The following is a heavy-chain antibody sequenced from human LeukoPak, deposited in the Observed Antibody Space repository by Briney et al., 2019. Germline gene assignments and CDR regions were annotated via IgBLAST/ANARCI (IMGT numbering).Heavy chain of an antibody. D-gene: IGHD2-15*01. CDR3: ARGLGYCSGGTCYYYYMAV. V-gene: IGHV4-59*01. Sequence: SETLSLTCSVSAGSMRTYYWSWIRQPPGKGLEWIGYIHDTGSTNYNPSLKSRVTISVDTSKNQFSLRLSSVTAADTAVYYCARGLGYCSGGTCYYYYMAVWGKGTTVTVSS. CDR2: IHDTGST. J-gene: IGHJ6*03. CDR1: AGSMRTYY.